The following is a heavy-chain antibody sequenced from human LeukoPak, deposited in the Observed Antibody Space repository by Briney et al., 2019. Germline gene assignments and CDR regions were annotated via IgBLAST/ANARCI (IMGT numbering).Heavy chain of an antibody. CDR3: AKVLGSTDAFDI. D-gene: IGHD3-16*01. CDR1: GFTFDDYA. Sequence: GRSLRLSCAASGFTFDDYAMHWVRQAPGKGLEWVSGISWNSGSIGYADSVKGRFTISRDNAKNSLYLQMNSLRAEDTALYYCAKVLGSTDAFDIWGQGTMVIVSS. J-gene: IGHJ3*02. V-gene: IGHV3-9*01. CDR2: ISWNSGSI.